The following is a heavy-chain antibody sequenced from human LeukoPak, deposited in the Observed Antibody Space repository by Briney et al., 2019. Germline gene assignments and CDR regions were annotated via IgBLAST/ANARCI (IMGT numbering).Heavy chain of an antibody. V-gene: IGHV1-3*04. CDR1: GYTFNIYA. CDR2: INIGNGNT. CDR3: AREDTNRGAFDI. J-gene: IGHJ3*02. Sequence: ASVKVSCKASGYTFNIYAMHWVRQAPGQGLEWMGWINIGNGNTKYSREVEGRVIITRDTSTSTAYMELRSLRSDDTAVYYCAREDTNRGAFDIWGQGTMVTVSS. D-gene: IGHD2-8*01.